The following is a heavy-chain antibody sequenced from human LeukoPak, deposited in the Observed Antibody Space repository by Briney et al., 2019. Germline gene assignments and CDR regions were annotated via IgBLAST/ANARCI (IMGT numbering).Heavy chain of an antibody. V-gene: IGHV1-69*02. J-gene: IGHJ4*02. Sequence: ASVKVSCKASGGTFSSYTIRWVRQAPGQGLEWMGRIIPILGIANYAQKFQGRVTITADKSTSTAYMELSSLRSEDTAVYYCARARGRIQQFYYFDYWGQGTLVTVSS. CDR2: IIPILGIA. CDR1: GGTFSSYT. D-gene: IGHD5-18*01. CDR3: ARARGRIQQFYYFDY.